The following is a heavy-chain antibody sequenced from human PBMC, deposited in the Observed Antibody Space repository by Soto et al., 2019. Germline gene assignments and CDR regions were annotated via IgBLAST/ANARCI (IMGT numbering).Heavy chain of an antibody. CDR1: GFTFSSYG. J-gene: IGHJ6*02. Sequence: GGSLRLSCAASGFTFSSYGMHWVRQAPGKGLEWVAVISYDGSNKYYADSVKGRFTISRDNSKNTLYLQMNSLRAEDTAVYYCAKDIAVAGTGYYYDGMDVWGQGTTVTVSS. D-gene: IGHD6-19*01. V-gene: IGHV3-30*18. CDR2: ISYDGSNK. CDR3: AKDIAVAGTGYYYDGMDV.